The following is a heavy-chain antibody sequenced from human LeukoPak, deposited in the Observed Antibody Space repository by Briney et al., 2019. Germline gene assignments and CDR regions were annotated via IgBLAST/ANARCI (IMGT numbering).Heavy chain of an antibody. J-gene: IGHJ3*02. CDR1: GFTFSSNA. D-gene: IGHD2-21*02. Sequence: GGSLRLSCAASGFTFSSNAMSWVRQAPGKGLEWVSVIYSGGSTYYADSVKGRFTISRDISKNTLYLQMNSLRAEDTAVYYCARDPQVTAIHDAFDIWGQGTMVTVSS. V-gene: IGHV3-66*01. CDR3: ARDPQVTAIHDAFDI. CDR2: IYSGGST.